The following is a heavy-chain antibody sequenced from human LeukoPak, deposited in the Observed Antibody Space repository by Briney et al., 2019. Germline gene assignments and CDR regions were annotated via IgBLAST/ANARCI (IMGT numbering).Heavy chain of an antibody. D-gene: IGHD2-2*01. CDR3: ARAGGGYCSSTSCFTL. Sequence: ASVKVSCKASGYTFTGYYMHWVRQAPGQGLEWMGWINPNSGGTNYAQKFQGRVTMTRDTSISTAYMELSRLRSDDTAVYYCARAGGGYCSSTSCFTLWGQGTLVTVSS. V-gene: IGHV1-2*02. J-gene: IGHJ4*02. CDR1: GYTFTGYY. CDR2: INPNSGGT.